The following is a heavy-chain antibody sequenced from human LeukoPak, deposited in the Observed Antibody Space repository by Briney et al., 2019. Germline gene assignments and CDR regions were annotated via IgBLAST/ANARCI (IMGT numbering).Heavy chain of an antibody. CDR3: ARGPLYTSGWYEDGTIHLNY. D-gene: IGHD6-19*01. CDR2: ISSSSSTI. J-gene: IGHJ4*02. CDR1: GFTFSSYS. V-gene: IGHV3-48*01. Sequence: PGGSLRLSCAASGFTFSSYSMNWVRQAPGKGLEWVSYISSSSSTIYYADSVKGRFTISRDNAKNSLYLQMNSLRAEDTAVYYCARGPLYTSGWYEDGTIHLNYWGQGTLVTVSS.